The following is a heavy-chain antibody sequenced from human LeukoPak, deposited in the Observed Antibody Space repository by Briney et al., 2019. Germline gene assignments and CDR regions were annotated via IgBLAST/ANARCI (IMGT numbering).Heavy chain of an antibody. CDR3: ARDGGTSTPFDY. Sequence: GGSLRLSCAASGFTFSNYWLHWVRQPPGKGLVWVSRITTDESSTHYAASVNGRFTISRDDAKSTVYLQMNSLTPEDTAVYYCARDGGTSTPFDYWGQGTLVTVSS. V-gene: IGHV3-74*01. D-gene: IGHD2-15*01. CDR1: GFTFSNYW. J-gene: IGHJ4*02. CDR2: ITTDESST.